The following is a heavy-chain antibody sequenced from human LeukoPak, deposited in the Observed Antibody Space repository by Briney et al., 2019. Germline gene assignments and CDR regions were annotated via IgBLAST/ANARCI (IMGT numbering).Heavy chain of an antibody. D-gene: IGHD3-9*01. V-gene: IGHV3-23*01. CDR3: AKNGEYYDILTGPEYSFDY. J-gene: IGHJ4*02. CDR2: ISGSGGST. Sequence: GGSLRLSRAASGFTFSSYAMSWVRQAPGKGLEWVSAISGSGGSTYYADSVKGRFTISRDNSKNTLYLQMNSLRAEDTAVYYCAKNGEYYDILTGPEYSFDYWGQGTLVTVSS. CDR1: GFTFSSYA.